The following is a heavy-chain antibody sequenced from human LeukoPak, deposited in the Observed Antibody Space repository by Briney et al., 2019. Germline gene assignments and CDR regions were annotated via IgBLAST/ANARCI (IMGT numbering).Heavy chain of an antibody. D-gene: IGHD3-10*01. CDR2: ISGSGGST. CDR1: GFTFSSYA. V-gene: IGHV3-23*01. CDR3: AKDESTLLLWFGRIRRY. J-gene: IGHJ4*02. Sequence: PGGSLRLSCAASGFTFSSYAMSWVRQAPGKGLEWVSAISGSGGSTYYADSVKGRFTISRDNSKNTLYLQMNSLRAEDTAVYYCAKDESTLLLWFGRIRRYWGQGTLVTVSS.